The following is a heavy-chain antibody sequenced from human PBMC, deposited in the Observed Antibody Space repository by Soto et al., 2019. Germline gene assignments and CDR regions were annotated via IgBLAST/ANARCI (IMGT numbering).Heavy chain of an antibody. CDR2: FDPEDGET. Sequence: ASVNVSCKVSGYTLTELSIHWVRQAPGKGLEWMGGFDPEDGETIYAQKFQGRVTMTEDTSTDTAYMELSSLRSEDTAVYYCAKRGYQLDYYGMDVWGQGTTVTVSS. J-gene: IGHJ6*02. V-gene: IGHV1-24*01. D-gene: IGHD2-2*01. CDR1: GYTLTELS. CDR3: AKRGYQLDYYGMDV.